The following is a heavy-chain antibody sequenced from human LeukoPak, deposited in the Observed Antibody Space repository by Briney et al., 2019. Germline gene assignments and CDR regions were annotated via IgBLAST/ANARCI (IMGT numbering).Heavy chain of an antibody. CDR2: INPNSGGT. V-gene: IGHV1-2*02. D-gene: IGHD3-22*01. J-gene: IGHJ3*02. CDR3: ARTHNDGSSYVDGFDI. CDR1: GYTFTGYY. Sequence: APVKVSCKASGYTFTGYYMHWVRQAPGQGLECMGWINPNSGGTNYAQKFQGRVTMTRDTSISTAYLQWSSLKASDTAMYYCARTHNDGSSYVDGFDIWGQGTMVTVSS.